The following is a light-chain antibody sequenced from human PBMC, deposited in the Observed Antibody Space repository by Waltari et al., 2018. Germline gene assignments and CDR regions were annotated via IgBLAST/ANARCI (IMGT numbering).Light chain of an antibody. CDR3: LQDYSYPWT. CDR2: DAS. CDR1: QGIRND. V-gene: IGKV1-6*01. Sequence: AIQMTQSPSSLSASVGDRVTITCPASQGIRNDLGWYQQRPGKAPMLLIYDASSLQTGVPSRFSGSGSGTGFTLTISSLQPEDFGTYYCLQDYSYPWTFGQGTKVEVK. J-gene: IGKJ1*01.